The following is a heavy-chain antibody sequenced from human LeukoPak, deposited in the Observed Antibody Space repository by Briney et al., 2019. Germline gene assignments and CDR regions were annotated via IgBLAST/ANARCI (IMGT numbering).Heavy chain of an antibody. J-gene: IGHJ4*02. Sequence: GASVKVSCKASGYTFTNHPIHWVRQARGQGLEWMGWINPNSGDTNYVQKFQGRVTMTRDPSISTAYMELSGLRADDTAVYYCARERYTAYGNFDYWGQGTQVTVSS. V-gene: IGHV1-2*02. D-gene: IGHD5-12*01. CDR3: ARERYTAYGNFDY. CDR2: INPNSGDT. CDR1: GYTFTNHP.